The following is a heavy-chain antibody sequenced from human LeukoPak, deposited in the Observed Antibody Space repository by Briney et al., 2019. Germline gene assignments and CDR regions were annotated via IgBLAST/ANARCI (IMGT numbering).Heavy chain of an antibody. V-gene: IGHV3-23*01. CDR2: ISGNSYST. CDR3: TKASDSAWRDDFDF. J-gene: IGHJ4*02. D-gene: IGHD6-19*01. Sequence: PGGSLRLSCAASGFSFGTYAMSWVRQAPGKGLEWVSAISGNSYSTYYADSVKGRFTISRDNSKNTLSLQMNSLRAEDTAFYYCTKASDSAWRDDFDFWGQGTLVTVSS. CDR1: GFSFGTYA.